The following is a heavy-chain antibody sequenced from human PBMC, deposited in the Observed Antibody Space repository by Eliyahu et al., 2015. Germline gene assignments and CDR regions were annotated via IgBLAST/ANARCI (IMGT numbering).Heavy chain of an antibody. CDR1: GGSFSGYY. Sequence: QVQLQQWGAGLLKPSETLSLTCAVXGGSFSGYYWSWIRQPPGKGLEWIGEINHSGSTNYNPSLKSRVTISVDTSKNQFSLKLSSVTAADTAVYYCARSKGWGSEYFDYWGQGTLVTVSS. V-gene: IGHV4-34*01. CDR3: ARSKGWGSEYFDY. CDR2: INHSGST. D-gene: IGHD3-10*01. J-gene: IGHJ4*02.